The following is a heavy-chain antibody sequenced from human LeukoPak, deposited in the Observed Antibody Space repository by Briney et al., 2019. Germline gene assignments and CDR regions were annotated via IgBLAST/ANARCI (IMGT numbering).Heavy chain of an antibody. D-gene: IGHD1-26*01. CDR1: GGSISSYY. J-gene: IGHJ5*02. CDR2: IYYSGST. Sequence: SETLSLTCTVSGGSISSYYWSWIRQPPGKGLEWIGYIYYSGSTNYNPSLKSRVTISVNTSKNQFSLKLSSVTAADTAVYHCAKNGQSGFSFDPWGRGTLVTVSS. CDR3: AKNGQSGFSFDP. V-gene: IGHV4-59*12.